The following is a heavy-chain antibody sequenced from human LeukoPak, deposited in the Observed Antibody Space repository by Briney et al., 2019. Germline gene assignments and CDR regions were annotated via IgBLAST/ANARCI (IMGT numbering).Heavy chain of an antibody. J-gene: IGHJ4*02. V-gene: IGHV3-48*01. D-gene: IGHD6-6*01. CDR3: ARELAY. Sequence: PGGSLRLSCVASGFAFSSFTMNWVRQAPGKGLEWVSYISGSSSTIYYADSVKGRFTICRDNAKNSLFLQMNSLRAEDTAVYYCARELAYWGQGTLVTVSS. CDR2: ISGSSSTI. CDR1: GFAFSSFT.